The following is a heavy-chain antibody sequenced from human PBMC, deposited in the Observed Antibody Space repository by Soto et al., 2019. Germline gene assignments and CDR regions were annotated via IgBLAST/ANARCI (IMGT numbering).Heavy chain of an antibody. V-gene: IGHV3-11*03. CDR3: ARTTYSGPDIYFDY. CDR2: ISSSSSYT. D-gene: IGHD5-12*01. J-gene: IGHJ4*02. CDR1: GFTFSDYY. Sequence: PGGSLRLSCAASGFTFSDYYMSWIRQAPGKGLEWVSYISSSSSYTNYADSVKGRFTISRDNAKNSLYLQMNSLRAEDTAVYYCARTTYSGPDIYFDYWGQGTLVTVSS.